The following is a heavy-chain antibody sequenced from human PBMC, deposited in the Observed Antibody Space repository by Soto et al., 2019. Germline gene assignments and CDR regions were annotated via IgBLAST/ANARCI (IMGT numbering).Heavy chain of an antibody. D-gene: IGHD2-15*01. J-gene: IGHJ4*02. CDR1: GDTKEGLS. Sequence: GVSAEVSSKVCGDTKEGLSMHWVQQEHEKGLEWMGGFDPEDGETIYAQKFQGRVTMTEDTSTDTAYMELSSLRSEDTAVYYCAAERGATLADLDTDYWGQGTLVTVSS. CDR3: AAERGATLADLDTDY. V-gene: IGHV1-24*01. CDR2: FDPEDGET.